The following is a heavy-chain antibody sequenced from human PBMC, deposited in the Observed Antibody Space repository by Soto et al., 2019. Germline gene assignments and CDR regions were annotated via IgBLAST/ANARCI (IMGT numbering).Heavy chain of an antibody. D-gene: IGHD2-15*01. CDR1: GGSISSYY. CDR2: IYYSGST. Sequence: SETLSLTCTVSGGSISSYYWSWIRQPPGKGLEWIGYIYYSGSTNYNPSLKSRVTISVDTSKNQFSLKLSSVTAADTAVYYYASIELSGGSPQPFDPWGQGTLVTVSS. J-gene: IGHJ5*02. CDR3: ASIELSGGSPQPFDP. V-gene: IGHV4-59*01.